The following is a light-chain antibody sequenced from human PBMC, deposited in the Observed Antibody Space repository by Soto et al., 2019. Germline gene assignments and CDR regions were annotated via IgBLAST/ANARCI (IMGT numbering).Light chain of an antibody. Sequence: DIQMTQSPSTLSASVGDRVTITCRASQSISSWLAWYQQKPGKAPKLLIYEASSLESGVPSRFSGSGPGTEFTLTINSLQPDDCATYYCQQSNSYSWTFGQGTKVDIK. J-gene: IGKJ1*01. CDR1: QSISSW. V-gene: IGKV1-5*03. CDR2: EAS. CDR3: QQSNSYSWT.